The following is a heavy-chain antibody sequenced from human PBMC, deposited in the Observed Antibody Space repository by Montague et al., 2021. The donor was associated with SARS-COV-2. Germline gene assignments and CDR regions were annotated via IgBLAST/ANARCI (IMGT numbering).Heavy chain of an antibody. CDR1: GGSISSDGYY. Sequence: TLSLTCTVSGGSISSDGYYWSWIRQHPGKGLEWIGYIYYSGSTYYNPSLKSRVTISVDTSKNQFSLKLSSVTAADTAVYYCARVQGIAMIVVVIGAFDIWGQGTMVTVSS. D-gene: IGHD3-22*01. CDR2: IYYSGST. V-gene: IGHV4-31*03. CDR3: ARVQGIAMIVVVIGAFDI. J-gene: IGHJ3*02.